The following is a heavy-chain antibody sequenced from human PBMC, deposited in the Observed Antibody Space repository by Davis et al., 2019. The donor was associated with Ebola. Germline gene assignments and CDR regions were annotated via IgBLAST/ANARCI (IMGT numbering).Heavy chain of an antibody. Sequence: GESLKISCAASGFTFSSYAMHWVRQAPGKGLEWVAVISYDGSNKYYADSVKGRFTISRDNSKNTLYLQMNSLRAEDTAVYYCARAHMGTNYYMDVWGKGTTVTVSS. V-gene: IGHV3-30-3*01. CDR3: ARAHMGTNYYMDV. D-gene: IGHD5-24*01. CDR2: ISYDGSNK. CDR1: GFTFSSYA. J-gene: IGHJ6*03.